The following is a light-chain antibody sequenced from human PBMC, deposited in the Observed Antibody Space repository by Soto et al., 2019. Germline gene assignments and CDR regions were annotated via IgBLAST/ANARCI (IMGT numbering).Light chain of an antibody. V-gene: IGLV2-23*02. J-gene: IGLJ1*01. CDR3: CSYAGSSSYV. CDR2: EVS. CDR1: SSVVGSYNL. Sequence: QSVGTQPAPVSGAPGQSITISCTGTSSVVGSYNLVSWYQQHPGKAPKLMIYEVSKRPSGVSNRFSGSKSGDTASLTISGLQADYESDYSCCSYAGSSSYVFGTGTEVTDL.